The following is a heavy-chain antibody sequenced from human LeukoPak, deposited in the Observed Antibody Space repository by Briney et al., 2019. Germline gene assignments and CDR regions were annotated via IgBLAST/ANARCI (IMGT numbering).Heavy chain of an antibody. CDR1: GGSISSYY. D-gene: IGHD2-2*01. Sequence: SETLSLTCTVSGGSISSYYWSWIRQPPGKGLEWIGYIYYSGSTNHNPSLKSRVTISVDTPKNQFSLKLSSVTAADTAVYYCARISWDIVVVPAAPHFDYWGQGTLVTVSS. V-gene: IGHV4-59*01. CDR3: ARISWDIVVVPAAPHFDY. CDR2: IYYSGST. J-gene: IGHJ4*02.